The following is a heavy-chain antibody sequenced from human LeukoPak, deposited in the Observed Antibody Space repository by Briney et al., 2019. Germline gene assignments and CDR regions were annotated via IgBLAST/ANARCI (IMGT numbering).Heavy chain of an antibody. D-gene: IGHD3-3*01. V-gene: IGHV3-30-3*01. CDR3: ASRYDFWSGYPDFDY. Sequence: GGSLRLSCAASGFMFSSYAMHWVRQAPGKGLEWVAVISYDGSNKYYADSVKGRFTISRDNSKNTLYLQMNSLRAEDTAVYYCASRYDFWSGYPDFDYWGQGTLVTVSS. CDR2: ISYDGSNK. CDR1: GFMFSSYA. J-gene: IGHJ4*02.